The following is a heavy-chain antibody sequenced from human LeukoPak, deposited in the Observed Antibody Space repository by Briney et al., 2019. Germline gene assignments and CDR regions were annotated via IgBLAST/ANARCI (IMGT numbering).Heavy chain of an antibody. CDR2: ITSAGGGT. V-gene: IGHV3-74*01. CDR3: ARGILYH. J-gene: IGHJ5*02. CDR1: GFTFSGDW. Sequence: PGRSLRLPCAASGFTFSGDWMDGGRRAPGGGLVWVSRITSAGGGTSYADSVKGRFTISRDNAKNTLYLQMNSLRAEDTAVYYCARGILYHWGQGTLVTVSS.